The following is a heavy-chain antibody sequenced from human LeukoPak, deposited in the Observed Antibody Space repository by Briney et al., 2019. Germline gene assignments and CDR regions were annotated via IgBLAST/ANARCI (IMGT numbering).Heavy chain of an antibody. CDR2: IIPILGIA. V-gene: IGHV1-69*02. CDR3: ARWDDSTAYDY. J-gene: IGHJ4*02. D-gene: IGHD3-22*01. CDR1: GGTFSSYT. Sequence: SVKVSCKASGGTFSSYTISWVRQAPGQGLEWMGRIIPILGIADYAQKFQGRVTITADKSTSTAYMELSSLRSEDTAVYYCARWDDSTAYDYWGQGTLVTVSS.